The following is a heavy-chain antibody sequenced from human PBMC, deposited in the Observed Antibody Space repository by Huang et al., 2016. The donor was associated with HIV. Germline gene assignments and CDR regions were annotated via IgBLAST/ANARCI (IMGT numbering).Heavy chain of an antibody. J-gene: IGHJ3*02. CDR2: IDYRGAT. D-gene: IGHD2-8*02. CDR1: GGPISNSSHY. V-gene: IGHV4-39*01. Sequence: QLQLQESGPGLVKPSETLSLTCTVSGGPISNSSHYWGWIRQPPGTGLEWIGSIDYRGATRHNPSLKSRVTMSVDASKSQISLNLISVTAADTALYYCVGYCTGGTCFEAFDIWGQGTRVTVSS. CDR3: VGYCTGGTCFEAFDI.